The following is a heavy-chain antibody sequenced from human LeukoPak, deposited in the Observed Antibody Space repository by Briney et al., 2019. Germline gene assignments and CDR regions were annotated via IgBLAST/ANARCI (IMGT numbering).Heavy chain of an antibody. Sequence: GGSLRPSCAASGFTFSDYYMSWIRQAPGKGLEWVSYISSSGSTIYYADSVKGRFTISRDNAKNSLYLQMNSLRAEDTAVYYCARVIRFLENWFDPWGQGTLVTVSS. D-gene: IGHD3-3*01. V-gene: IGHV3-11*04. CDR1: GFTFSDYY. CDR2: ISSSGSTI. CDR3: ARVIRFLENWFDP. J-gene: IGHJ5*02.